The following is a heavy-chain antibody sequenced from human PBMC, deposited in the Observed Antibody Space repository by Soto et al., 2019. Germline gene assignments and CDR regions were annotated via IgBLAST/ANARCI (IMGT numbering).Heavy chain of an antibody. J-gene: IGHJ4*01. D-gene: IGHD1-20*01. CDR2: IHNDGSTT. Sequence: EVQLVESGGGLVQPGGSVRLSCAASGFTFSSYWMHWVRQAPGEGLMWVSRIHNDGSTTRYADSVKGRFTISRDNAKNTLYLQMSSLRVEDTAVYYCARDNWSSYWGQGTLVTVSS. V-gene: IGHV3-74*01. CDR1: GFTFSSYW. CDR3: ARDNWSSY.